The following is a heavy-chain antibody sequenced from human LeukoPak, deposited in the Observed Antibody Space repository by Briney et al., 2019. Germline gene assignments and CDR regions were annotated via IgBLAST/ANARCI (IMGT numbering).Heavy chain of an antibody. CDR3: ARGKNHIVVVPAAIRGWFDP. D-gene: IGHD2-2*02. Sequence: ASVKVSCKASGYTFTSYYMHWVRQAPGQGLEWMGIINPSGGSTSYAQKFQGRVTMTRDTSTSTVYMELSSLRSEDTAVYYCARGKNHIVVVPAAIRGWFDPWGQGTLVTVSS. CDR2: INPSGGST. CDR1: GYTFTSYY. V-gene: IGHV1-46*01. J-gene: IGHJ5*02.